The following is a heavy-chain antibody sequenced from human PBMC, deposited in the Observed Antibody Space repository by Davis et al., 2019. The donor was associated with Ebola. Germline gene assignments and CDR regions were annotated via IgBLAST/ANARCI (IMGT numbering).Heavy chain of an antibody. V-gene: IGHV4-34*01. Sequence: SGSLTLSCAVYAGSITGYYWSWIRQPPGKGLEWIGEINQSGSTNYNPSLKSRVTISVDTSKNQFSLKLSSVTAADTAVYYCARDMGTAMVLYDYGMDVWGKGTTVTVSS. CDR1: AGSITGYY. J-gene: IGHJ6*04. CDR3: ARDMGTAMVLYDYGMDV. CDR2: INQSGST. D-gene: IGHD5-18*01.